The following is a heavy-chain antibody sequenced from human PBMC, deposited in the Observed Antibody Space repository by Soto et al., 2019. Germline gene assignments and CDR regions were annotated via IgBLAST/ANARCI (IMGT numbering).Heavy chain of an antibody. V-gene: IGHV1-69*02. CDR3: RGMIVATGIDY. CDR2: IIPILGIA. D-gene: IGHD5-12*01. CDR1: GGTFSSYT. J-gene: IGHJ4*02. Sequence: SVKVSCKAFGGTFSSYTISWGRQAPGQGLEWMGRIIPILGIANYAQKFQGRVTITADKSTSTAYMELSSLRSEDTAVYYCRGMIVATGIDYWGQGTLVTVSS.